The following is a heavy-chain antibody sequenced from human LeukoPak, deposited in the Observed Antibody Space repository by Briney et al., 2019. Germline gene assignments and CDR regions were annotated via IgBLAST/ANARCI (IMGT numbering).Heavy chain of an antibody. Sequence: PSEPLSLTCTVSCGSISSYYWRWIRQPPGEGLEWIWYIYYSGSTNYNPSLKSRVTISVDTSKNQFSLKLSSVTAADTAVYYCARVYFGAFDIWGQGTMVTVSS. CDR1: CGSISSYY. V-gene: IGHV4-59*01. J-gene: IGHJ3*02. D-gene: IGHD2-8*01. CDR2: IYYSGST. CDR3: ARVYFGAFDI.